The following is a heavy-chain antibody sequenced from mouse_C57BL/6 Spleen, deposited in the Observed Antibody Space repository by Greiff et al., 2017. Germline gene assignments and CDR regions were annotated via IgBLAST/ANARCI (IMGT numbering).Heavy chain of an antibody. J-gene: IGHJ1*03. CDR2: INPSNGGT. Sequence: QVQLQQSGTELVKPGASVKLSCKASGYTFTSYWMHWVKQRPGQGLEWIGNINPSNGGTYYNEKFKSKATLTVDKSSSTAYMQLSSLTSEDSAVYYCARYLDGSHGYFDVWGTGTTVTVSS. CDR1: GYTFTSYW. V-gene: IGHV1-53*01. D-gene: IGHD1-1*01. CDR3: ARYLDGSHGYFDV.